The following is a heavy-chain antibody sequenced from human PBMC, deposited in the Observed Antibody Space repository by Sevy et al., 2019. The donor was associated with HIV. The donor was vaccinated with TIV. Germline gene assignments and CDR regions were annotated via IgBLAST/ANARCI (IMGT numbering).Heavy chain of an antibody. D-gene: IGHD6-19*01. V-gene: IGHV3-66*02. CDR3: VSLFLSYRSGWSYFDY. J-gene: IGHJ4*02. CDR2: IFSSGST. Sequence: GGSLRLSCAISGFTVNDKYIIWVRQAPGKGLEWVSVIFSSGSTYYADSAKGRFTISRDNSKNTLHLQMNSVRAEDTAVYYCVSLFLSYRSGWSYFDYWGQGTLVTVSS. CDR1: GFTVNDKY.